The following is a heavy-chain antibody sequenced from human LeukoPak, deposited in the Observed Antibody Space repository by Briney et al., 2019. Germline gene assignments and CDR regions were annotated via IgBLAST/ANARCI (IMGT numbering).Heavy chain of an antibody. Sequence: ASVKVSCKVCGYTLTELSMHWVRQAPGKGLEWMGGFDPEDGETIYAQKFQGRVTMTEDTSTDTAYMELSSLRSDDTAVYHCARITIFGVDLDYWGQGTLVTVSS. CDR2: FDPEDGET. CDR1: GYTLTELS. V-gene: IGHV1-24*01. D-gene: IGHD3-3*01. CDR3: ARITIFGVDLDY. J-gene: IGHJ4*02.